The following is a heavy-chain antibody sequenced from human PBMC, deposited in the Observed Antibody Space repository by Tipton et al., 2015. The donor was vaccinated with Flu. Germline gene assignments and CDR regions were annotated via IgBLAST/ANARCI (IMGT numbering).Heavy chain of an antibody. CDR3: TRDLGLTVLRGVILTPWYFDL. V-gene: IGHV3-49*04. J-gene: IGHJ2*01. CDR1: GFTSGDYG. D-gene: IGHD3-10*01. CDR2: IRSKVYGGTT. Sequence: SLRLSCTASGFTSGDYGLSWVRQAPGKGLEWVGFIRSKVYGGTTESAASVKGRFTISRDDSKNIAYLQMNSLKTEDTAVYYCTRDLGLTVLRGVILTPWYFDLWGRGTLVTVSS.